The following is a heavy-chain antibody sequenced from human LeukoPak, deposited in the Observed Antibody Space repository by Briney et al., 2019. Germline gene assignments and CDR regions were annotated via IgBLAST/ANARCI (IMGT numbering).Heavy chain of an antibody. Sequence: SEILSLTCAVYGGSFSGYYWSWIRQPPGKGLEWIGEINHSGSTNYNPSLKGRVTISVDTSKNQFSLKLSSVTAADTAVYYCARGTDILVDWGQGTLVTVSS. CDR3: ARGTDILVD. V-gene: IGHV4-34*01. J-gene: IGHJ4*02. D-gene: IGHD3-9*01. CDR1: GGSFSGYY. CDR2: INHSGST.